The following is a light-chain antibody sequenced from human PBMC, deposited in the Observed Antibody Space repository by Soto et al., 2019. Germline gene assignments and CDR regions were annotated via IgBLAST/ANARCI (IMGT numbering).Light chain of an antibody. CDR1: QTISTY. Sequence: DIQLTQSPSSLSASVGDRVTITCRASQTISTYLTWFQQKPGNAPKVLIYDASTLQSGVPARFSGSGSGTEFTLTISSLQPDDFATYYCQQYNTYSTFGQGTRLENK. CDR3: QQYNTYST. V-gene: IGKV1-5*01. CDR2: DAS. J-gene: IGKJ5*01.